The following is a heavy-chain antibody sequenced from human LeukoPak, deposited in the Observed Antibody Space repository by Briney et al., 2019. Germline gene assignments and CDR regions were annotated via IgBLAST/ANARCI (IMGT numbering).Heavy chain of an antibody. CDR3: ARDRKGDYYYDSSGYYQFLEY. V-gene: IGHV3-30-3*01. Sequence: GGSLRLSCAASGFTFRNYVIHWVRQAPGKGLEWVAVTSSDLNVKLYADSVKGRFTISRDNSKNTLYLQMNSLRAEDTAVYYCARDRKGDYYYDSSGYYQFLEYWGQGTLVTVSS. D-gene: IGHD3-22*01. CDR2: TSSDLNVK. CDR1: GFTFRNYV. J-gene: IGHJ4*02.